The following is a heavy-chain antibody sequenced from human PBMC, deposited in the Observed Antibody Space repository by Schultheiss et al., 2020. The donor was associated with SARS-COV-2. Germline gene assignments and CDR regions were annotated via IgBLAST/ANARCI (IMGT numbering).Heavy chain of an antibody. Sequence: SVKVSCKASGFTFTSSAMQWVRQARGQRLEWIGWIVVGSGNTNYAQKFQERVTITRDMSTSTAYMELSSLRSEDTAVYYCARVNDYGDYYFDYWGQGTLVTVSS. CDR1: GFTFTSSA. V-gene: IGHV1-58*02. J-gene: IGHJ4*02. CDR3: ARVNDYGDYYFDY. D-gene: IGHD4-17*01. CDR2: IVVGSGNT.